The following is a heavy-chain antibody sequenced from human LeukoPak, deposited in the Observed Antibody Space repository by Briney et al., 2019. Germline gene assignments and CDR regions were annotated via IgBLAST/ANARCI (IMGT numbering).Heavy chain of an antibody. D-gene: IGHD6-13*01. CDR2: ISWNSDSI. CDR3: ARVSSSSWWALDY. J-gene: IGHJ4*02. V-gene: IGHV3-9*01. Sequence: GGSLRLSCVASGFNFEDYAMHWVRQAPGKGLEWVSGISWNSDSIGYADSVKGRFTISRDNAKNTLYLQMNSLRAEDTAEYYCARVSSSSWWALDYWGQGTLVTVSS. CDR1: GFNFEDYA.